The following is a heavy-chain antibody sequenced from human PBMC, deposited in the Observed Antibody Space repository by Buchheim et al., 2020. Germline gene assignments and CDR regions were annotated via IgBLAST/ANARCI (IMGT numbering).Heavy chain of an antibody. D-gene: IGHD4-17*01. CDR1: GVSINSAKFY. J-gene: IGHJ4*02. Sequence: QVQLQESGPGLVKPSQTLSLTCAVSGVSINSAKFYWSWIRQPPGKGLEWLGYIYYSGDTYYIPSLKSRMTISLDTSKNQVSLNVTSVTAADTAVYYCAREPYGDHFDYWGQGTL. V-gene: IGHV4-30-4*01. CDR3: AREPYGDHFDY. CDR2: IYYSGDT.